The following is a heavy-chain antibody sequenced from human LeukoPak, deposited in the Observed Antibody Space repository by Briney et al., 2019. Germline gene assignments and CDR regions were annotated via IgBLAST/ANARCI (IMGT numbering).Heavy chain of an antibody. V-gene: IGHV1-2*06. CDR2: INPNSGGT. CDR1: GYTFTGYY. J-gene: IGHJ4*02. D-gene: IGHD1-26*01. Sequence: ASVKVSCKASGYTFTGYYMHWVRQAPGQGLEWMGRINPNSGGTNYAQKFQGRVTMTRDTSISTAYMELSRLRSDDTAVYYCARPTHNGGYPFDYWGQGTLVTVSS. CDR3: ARPTHNGGYPFDY.